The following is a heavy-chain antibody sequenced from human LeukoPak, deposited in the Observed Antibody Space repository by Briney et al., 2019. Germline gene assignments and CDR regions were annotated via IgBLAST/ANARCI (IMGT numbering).Heavy chain of an antibody. Sequence: SETLPLTCAVYGGSFSGYYWSWIRQPPGKGLEWIGEINHSGSTNYNPSLKSRVTISVDTSKNQFSLKLSSVTAADTAVYYCARFPRKAFDIWGQGTMVTVSS. D-gene: IGHD1-14*01. J-gene: IGHJ3*02. CDR3: ARFPRKAFDI. CDR2: INHSGST. CDR1: GGSFSGYY. V-gene: IGHV4-34*01.